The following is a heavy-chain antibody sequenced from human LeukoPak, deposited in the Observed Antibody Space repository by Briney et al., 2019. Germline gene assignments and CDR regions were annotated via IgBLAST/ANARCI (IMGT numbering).Heavy chain of an antibody. J-gene: IGHJ4*02. CDR3: GRWALDY. V-gene: IGHV3-33*01. CDR1: GFNFSIYG. Sequence: PGGSLRLSCAASGFNFSIYGMHWVRQAPGKGLEWVAVIWFDGSIKYYADSVKGRFTISRDNSENMLFLQMNSLTAEDTAVYYCGRWALDYWGQGTVVTVSS. CDR2: IWFDGSIK.